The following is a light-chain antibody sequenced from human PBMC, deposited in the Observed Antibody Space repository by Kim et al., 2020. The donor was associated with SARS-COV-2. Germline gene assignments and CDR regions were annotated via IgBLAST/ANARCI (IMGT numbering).Light chain of an antibody. CDR1: KLGDKY. J-gene: IGLJ3*02. CDR3: QAWDSSTAHWV. V-gene: IGLV3-1*01. CDR2: QDS. Sequence: SYELTQPPSVSVSPGQTDSITCSGDKLGDKYACWYQQKPGQSPVLVIYQDSKRPSGIPERFSGSNSGNTATLTISGTQAMDEADYYCQAWDSSTAHWVFGGGTQLTVL.